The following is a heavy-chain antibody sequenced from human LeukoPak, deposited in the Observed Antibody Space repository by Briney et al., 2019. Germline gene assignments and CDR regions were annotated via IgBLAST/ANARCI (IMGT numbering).Heavy chain of an antibody. D-gene: IGHD1-26*01. J-gene: IGHJ3*02. CDR3: ARGTYSGSYYPLDAFDI. V-gene: IGHV3-23*01. Sequence: GGSLRLSCAASEFTFSTYAMNWVRQAPGKGLEWVSAISGSGGSTYYADSVKGRFTISRDNSKNTLYLQMNSLRAEDTAVYYCARGTYSGSYYPLDAFDIWGQGTMVTVSS. CDR1: EFTFSTYA. CDR2: ISGSGGST.